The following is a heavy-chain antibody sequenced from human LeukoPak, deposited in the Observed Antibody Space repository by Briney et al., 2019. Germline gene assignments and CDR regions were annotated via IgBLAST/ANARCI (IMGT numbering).Heavy chain of an antibody. CDR3: ARSDPGGSIDD. Sequence: PGGSLRLSCAASGFTFSSYWMHRVRQAPGKGLVWVSRINSDGSSTSYADSVKGRFTISRDNAKNSLYLQMNSLRAEDTAVYYCARSDPGGSIDDWGQGTLVTVSS. J-gene: IGHJ4*02. CDR2: INSDGSST. V-gene: IGHV3-74*01. D-gene: IGHD1-26*01. CDR1: GFTFSSYW.